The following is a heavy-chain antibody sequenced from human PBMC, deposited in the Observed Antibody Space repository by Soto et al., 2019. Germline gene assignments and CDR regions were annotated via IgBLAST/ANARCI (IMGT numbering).Heavy chain of an antibody. CDR3: AKDQPPVAGYPEL. CDR1: GFTFSSYA. D-gene: IGHD6-19*01. V-gene: IGHV3-23*01. J-gene: IGHJ6*02. CDR2: ISGSGGST. Sequence: GESLKISCAASGFTFSSYAMSWVRQAPGKGLEWVSAISGSGGSTYYADSVKGRFTISRDNSKNTLYLQMNSLRAEDTAVYYCAKDQPPVAGYPELWGQGTTVTVSS.